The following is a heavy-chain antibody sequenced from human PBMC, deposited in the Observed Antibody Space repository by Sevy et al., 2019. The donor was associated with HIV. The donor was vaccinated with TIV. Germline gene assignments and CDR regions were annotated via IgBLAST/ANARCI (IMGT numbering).Heavy chain of an antibody. V-gene: IGHV3-30*02. CDR3: AKDLWYCMDV. D-gene: IGHD3-10*01. CDR1: GFTFSSSG. CDR2: IGHDANNQ. J-gene: IGHJ6*03. Sequence: GGSLRLSCAASGFTFSSSGMHWLRQAPGNGLEWVTFIGHDANNQQYADSVKGRFAISRDNSKNTIYLQMHSLRVEDTAVYYCAKDLWYCMDVRGKGTTVTVSS.